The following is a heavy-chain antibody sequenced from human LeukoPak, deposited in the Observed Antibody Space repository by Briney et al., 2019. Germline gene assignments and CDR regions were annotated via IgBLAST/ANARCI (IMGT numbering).Heavy chain of an antibody. Sequence: PSGTLSLTCAVSGGSISSSNWWNWVRQPPGKGLEWIGEIYHSGSTNYNPSLKSRVTISVDKSKNQFSLKLSSVTAADTAVYYCARMRVVRGVILDYWGQGTLVTVSS. CDR1: GGSISSSNW. CDR3: ARMRVVRGVILDY. CDR2: IYHSGST. D-gene: IGHD3-10*01. J-gene: IGHJ4*02. V-gene: IGHV4-4*02.